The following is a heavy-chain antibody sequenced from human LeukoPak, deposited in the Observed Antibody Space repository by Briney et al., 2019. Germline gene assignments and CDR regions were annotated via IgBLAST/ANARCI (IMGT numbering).Heavy chain of an antibody. V-gene: IGHV3-64*01. J-gene: IGHJ6*03. CDR2: ISSNGGST. CDR1: GFTFSSYA. Sequence: GGSLRLSCAASGFTFSSYAMHWVRQAPGKGLEYVSAISSNGGSTYYANSVKGRFTISRDNSKNTLYLQMGSLRAEDMAVYYCARGGPQNDNYYYYYMDVWGKGTTVTVSS. D-gene: IGHD3-22*01. CDR3: ARGGPQNDNYYYYYMDV.